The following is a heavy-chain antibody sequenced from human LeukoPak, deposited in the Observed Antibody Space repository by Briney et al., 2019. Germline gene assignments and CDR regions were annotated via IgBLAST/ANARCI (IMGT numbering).Heavy chain of an antibody. CDR1: GFTFDDYA. J-gene: IGHJ6*02. Sequence: QTGGSLRLSCAASGFTFDDYAMHWVRQAPGNGLEWVSLISGDGGSTYYADSVKGRFTISRDNSKNSLYLQMNSLRTEYTALYYCAKVLEYYDFWSGYQSSWYYGMDVWGQGTTVTVSS. CDR3: AKVLEYYDFWSGYQSSWYYGMDV. D-gene: IGHD3-3*01. CDR2: ISGDGGST. V-gene: IGHV3-43*02.